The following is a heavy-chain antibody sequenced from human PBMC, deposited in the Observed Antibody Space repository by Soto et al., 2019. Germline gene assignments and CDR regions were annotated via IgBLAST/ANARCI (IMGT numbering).Heavy chain of an antibody. CDR3: ARGLFSSGWYSYFDP. J-gene: IGHJ5*02. CDR2: ISQSGFT. Sequence: SETLSLTCAVFTESLRGYYWTWIRQSPGKGLEWIGEISQSGFTNYNPSLESRVTLSVDTSKSEFSLHLTSMTAADTALYYCARGLFSSGWYSYFDPWGQGTPVTVSS. V-gene: IGHV4-34*01. CDR1: TESLRGYY. D-gene: IGHD6-19*01.